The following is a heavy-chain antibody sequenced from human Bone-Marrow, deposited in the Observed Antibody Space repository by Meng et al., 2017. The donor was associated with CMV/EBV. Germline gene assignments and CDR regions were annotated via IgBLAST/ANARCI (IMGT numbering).Heavy chain of an antibody. D-gene: IGHD2-8*02. CDR3: ARGEGLLGDWFDP. CDR2: IIPIFGKA. Sequence: QVQLVQSGAGVKKSGSSVKLSCTASGVSFSSYDISWVRQAPGQGLEWMGGIIPIFGKANYAQKFQGRVTITADESTSTAYMELSSLRSEDTAVYYCARGEGLLGDWFDPWGQGTLVTVSS. J-gene: IGHJ5*02. CDR1: GVSFSSYD. V-gene: IGHV1-69*12.